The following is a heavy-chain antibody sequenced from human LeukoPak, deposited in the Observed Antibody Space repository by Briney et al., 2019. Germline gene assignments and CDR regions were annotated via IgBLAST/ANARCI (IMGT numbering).Heavy chain of an antibody. D-gene: IGHD6-19*01. CDR1: GGSISSYY. Sequence: PSETLSLTCTVSGGSISSYYWSWIRQPPGKGLEWIGYINYSGSTNYNPSLKSRVTISVDTSKNQFSLKLSSVTAADTAVYYCARTLAVAGSYYFDYWGQGTLVTVSS. J-gene: IGHJ4*02. CDR3: ARTLAVAGSYYFDY. V-gene: IGHV4-59*01. CDR2: INYSGST.